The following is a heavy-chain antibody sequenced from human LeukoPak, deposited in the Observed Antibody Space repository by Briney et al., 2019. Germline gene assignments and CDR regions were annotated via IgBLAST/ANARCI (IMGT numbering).Heavy chain of an antibody. Sequence: PGGSLRLSCVASGCPVSSKYRNWVRQAPGKGLEWVSLIYSDGSPNYADSVKGRFTISRDKSKNTLYLQMNSLRAEDTAVYYCAKVPWILLWTHYFDSWGQGTLVTVSS. CDR2: IYSDGSP. CDR3: AKVPWILLWTHYFDS. D-gene: IGHD5-18*01. V-gene: IGHV3-66*01. CDR1: GCPVSSKY. J-gene: IGHJ4*02.